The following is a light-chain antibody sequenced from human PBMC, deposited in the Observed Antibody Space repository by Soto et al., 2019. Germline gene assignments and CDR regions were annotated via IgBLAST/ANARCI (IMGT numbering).Light chain of an antibody. J-gene: IGKJ1*01. CDR2: GAS. V-gene: IGKV3-20*01. CDR3: QQYGSSPT. CDR1: QSVSNNY. Sequence: EIVLTQSSGTLSLSPGERATLSCRASQSVSNNYLAWYQQKPGQAPRLLIYGASSRATGIPDRFSGSGSGTDFTLTISRLEPEDFAVYYCQQYGSSPTFGQGTKVEIK.